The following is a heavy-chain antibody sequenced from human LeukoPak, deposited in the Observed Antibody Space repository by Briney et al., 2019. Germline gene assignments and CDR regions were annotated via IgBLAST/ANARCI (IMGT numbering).Heavy chain of an antibody. CDR1: GDSISGSNW. V-gene: IGHV4-4*02. CDR2: VYHSGST. D-gene: IGHD5-18*01. J-gene: IGHJ4*02. Sequence: PSETLSLTCDVSGDSISGSNWWNWVRPPPGKGLEWIGGVYHSGSTNYNPSLKSRVTMSVDKSKNQFSLELRSVTAADTAVFYCVRRRYNYGFDSWGQGTLVTVSS. CDR3: VRRRYNYGFDS.